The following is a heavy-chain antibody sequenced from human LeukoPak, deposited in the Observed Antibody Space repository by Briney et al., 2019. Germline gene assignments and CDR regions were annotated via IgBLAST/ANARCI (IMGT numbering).Heavy chain of an antibody. Sequence: ASVKVSCKASGYTFTGYYMHWVRQAPGQGLEWMGWISAYNGNTNYAQKLQGRVTMTTDTSTSTAYMELRSLRSDDTAVYYCARDAPGGSWVWDISYYYYYYMDVWGKGTTVTVSS. V-gene: IGHV1-18*04. CDR3: ARDAPGGSWVWDISYYYYYYMDV. D-gene: IGHD3-16*01. CDR1: GYTFTGYY. CDR2: ISAYNGNT. J-gene: IGHJ6*03.